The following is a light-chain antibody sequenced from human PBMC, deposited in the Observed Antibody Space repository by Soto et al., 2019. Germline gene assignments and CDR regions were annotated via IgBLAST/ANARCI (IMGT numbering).Light chain of an antibody. V-gene: IGLV2-14*01. J-gene: IGLJ1*01. Sequence: QSVLTQPASVSGSPGQSITISCTGTSSDVGGYNYVSWYQQHPGKAPKLMIYEVNYRPSGVSNRFSGSKSGNTASLTISGLQAEDEADYYCSSYTSSTTRGVFGTGTKLTVL. CDR2: EVN. CDR1: SSDVGGYNY. CDR3: SSYTSSTTRGV.